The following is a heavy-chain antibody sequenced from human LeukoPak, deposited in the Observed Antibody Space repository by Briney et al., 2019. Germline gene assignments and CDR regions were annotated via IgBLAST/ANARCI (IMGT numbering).Heavy chain of an antibody. J-gene: IGHJ3*02. V-gene: IGHV1-2*06. CDR3: ARPYYESSGLYVDAFDI. CDR2: INPNSGGT. Sequence: VASVKVSCKASGYTFTGYYMHWVRQAPGQGLEWMGRINPNSGGTNYAQKFQGRVTMTRDTSIGTAYMELSSLRSDDTAVYYCARPYYESSGLYVDAFDIWGQGTMVTVSS. D-gene: IGHD3-22*01. CDR1: GYTFTGYY.